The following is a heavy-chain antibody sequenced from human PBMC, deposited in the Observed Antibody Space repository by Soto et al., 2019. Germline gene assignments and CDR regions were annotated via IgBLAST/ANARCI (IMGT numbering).Heavy chain of an antibody. CDR1: GGSFGGYY. J-gene: IGHJ6*02. CDR2: INHSGST. V-gene: IGHV4-34*01. Sequence: SETLSLTCAVYGGSFGGYYWSWIRQPPGKGLEWIGEINHSGSTNYNPSLKSRVTISVDTSKNQFSLKLSSVTAADTAVYYCAIMVATHYYYGMDVWGQGTTVTVSS. CDR3: AIMVATHYYYGMDV. D-gene: IGHD5-12*01.